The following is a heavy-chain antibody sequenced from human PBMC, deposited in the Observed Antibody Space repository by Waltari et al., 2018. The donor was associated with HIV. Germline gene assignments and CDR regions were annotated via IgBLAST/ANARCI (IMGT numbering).Heavy chain of an antibody. J-gene: IGHJ4*02. Sequence: QVQLVESGGGVVQPGTSLTLSCAASGFTFRNFAIHWVRQSPGKELEWLAVFWSDGVEISYADSVKGRFTISKDSSQKTLYLHLTSLRAEDTALYYCARGYSSSRWIPLYHWGRGTLVTVSS. CDR1: GFTFRNFA. CDR2: FWSDGVEI. CDR3: ARGYSSSRWIPLYH. V-gene: IGHV3-33*01. D-gene: IGHD6-6*01.